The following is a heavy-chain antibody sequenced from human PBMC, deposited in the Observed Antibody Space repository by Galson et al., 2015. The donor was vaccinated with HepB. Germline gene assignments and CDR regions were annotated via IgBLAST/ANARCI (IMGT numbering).Heavy chain of an antibody. CDR2: ISAYNGNT. Sequence: SVKVSCKASGYTFTSYGISWVRQAPGQGLEWTGWISAYNGNTNYAQKLQGRVTMTTDTSTSTAYMELRSLRSDDTAVYYCARERSSGLTSGFDPWGQGTLVTVSS. D-gene: IGHD3-10*01. J-gene: IGHJ5*02. CDR3: ARERSSGLTSGFDP. CDR1: GYTFTSYG. V-gene: IGHV1-18*01.